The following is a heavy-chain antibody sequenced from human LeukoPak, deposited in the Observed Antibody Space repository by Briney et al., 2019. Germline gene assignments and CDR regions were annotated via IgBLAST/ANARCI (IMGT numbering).Heavy chain of an antibody. J-gene: IGHJ4*02. D-gene: IGHD5-18*01. V-gene: IGHV4-39*07. CDR3: ARGGAQGHSYGSNFDN. Sequence: PSETLSLTCTVSGGSISSYYWGWIRQPPGKGLEWIGSIYYSGSTYYNPSLKSRVTISVDTSKNQFSLKLSSVTAADTAIYYCARGGAQGHSYGSNFDNWGQGTLVAVSS. CDR2: IYYSGST. CDR1: GGSISSYY.